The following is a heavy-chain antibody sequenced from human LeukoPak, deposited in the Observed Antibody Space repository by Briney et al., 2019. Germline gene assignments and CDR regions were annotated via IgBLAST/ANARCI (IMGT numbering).Heavy chain of an antibody. J-gene: IGHJ2*01. CDR1: GGSISSGGYY. V-gene: IGHV4-30-2*01. CDR3: ARGSRSIVARYFDL. D-gene: IGHD3-22*01. CDR2: INHSGST. Sequence: SQTLSLTCTVSGGSISSGGYYWSWIRQPPGKGLEWIGEINHSGSTNYNPSLKSRVTISVDTSKNQFSLKLSSVTAADTAVYYCARGSRSIVARYFDLWGCGTRVTVSS.